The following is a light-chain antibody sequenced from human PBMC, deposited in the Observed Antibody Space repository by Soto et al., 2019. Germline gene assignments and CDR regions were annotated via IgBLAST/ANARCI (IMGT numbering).Light chain of an antibody. J-gene: IGLJ1*01. CDR2: SND. CDR1: SSNIGSNT. CDR3: SSFASTHTYV. Sequence: QSVLTQPPSASGTPGQRVTISCSGSSSNIGSNTVNWYQQLPGTAPKLLIYSNDQRPSGVPDRFSGSESGTSASLAISGLQSEDEADYYCSSFASTHTYVFGTGTKLTVL. V-gene: IGLV1-44*01.